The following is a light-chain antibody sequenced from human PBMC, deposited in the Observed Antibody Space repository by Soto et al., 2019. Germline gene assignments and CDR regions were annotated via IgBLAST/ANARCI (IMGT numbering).Light chain of an antibody. J-gene: IGLJ1*01. CDR1: SSNIGAGYD. Sequence: QAVVTQPPSVSGAPGQRVTISCTGSSSNIGAGYDVHWYQQLPGTAPKLLIHGNSNRPSGVPDRFSGSKSGTSASLAITGLQADDEADYYCQSYDRSLSGSVFGTGTKLTVL. V-gene: IGLV1-40*01. CDR2: GNS. CDR3: QSYDRSLSGSV.